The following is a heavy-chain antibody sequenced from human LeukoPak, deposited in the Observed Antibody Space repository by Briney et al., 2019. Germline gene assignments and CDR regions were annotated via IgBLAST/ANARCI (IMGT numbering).Heavy chain of an antibody. CDR3: AKNPRFVRGVLYYFDY. D-gene: IGHD3-10*01. J-gene: IGHJ4*02. CDR1: DFSFITYA. Sequence: LAGGSLRLSCAASDFSFITYAMSWVRQAPGKGLEWVSTISGIGDATYYADSVRVRFTISRDNSKNTLYLQMNSLRAEDTAVYYCAKNPRFVRGVLYYFDYWGQGTLVTVSS. CDR2: ISGIGDAT. V-gene: IGHV3-23*01.